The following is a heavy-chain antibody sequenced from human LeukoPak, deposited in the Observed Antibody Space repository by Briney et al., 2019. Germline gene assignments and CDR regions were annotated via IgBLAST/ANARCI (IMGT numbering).Heavy chain of an antibody. CDR2: TYYRSKWFY. D-gene: IGHD3-10*01. J-gene: IGHJ3*01. Sequence: SQTLSLTCAISGDSVSSNSAAWDWIRQSPSRGLEWLGRTYYRSKWFYDYAVSVKSRITINPDTSKNQFSLLLSSVTPEDTAWYYCTRDSGLGNDAFDVWGQGTMVTVSS. CDR3: TRDSGLGNDAFDV. CDR1: GDSVSSNSAA. V-gene: IGHV6-1*01.